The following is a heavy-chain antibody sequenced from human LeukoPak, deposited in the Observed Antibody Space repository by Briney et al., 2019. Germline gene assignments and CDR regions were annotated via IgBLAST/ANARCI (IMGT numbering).Heavy chain of an antibody. CDR2: IKEDASYK. CDR1: GFTFSTYW. CDR3: ARDSSGSLDN. Sequence: PGGSLRLSCAASGFTFSTYWMAWVRQAPGKGLEWVANIKEDASYKNYVDPVKGRFTISRDNAKNSLYLQMNSLRAEDTAVYHCARDSSGSLDNWGQGSLVAVSS. J-gene: IGHJ4*02. V-gene: IGHV3-7*04. D-gene: IGHD6-19*01.